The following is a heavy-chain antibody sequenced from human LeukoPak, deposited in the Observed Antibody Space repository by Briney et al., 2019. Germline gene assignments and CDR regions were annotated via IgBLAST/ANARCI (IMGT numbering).Heavy chain of an antibody. CDR1: GFTFSSYG. CDR3: ARVEASGYDYGAFDY. Sequence: GGSLRLSCAASGFTFSSYGMHWVRQAPGKGLEWVAFIRYDGSNKYYADSVKGRFSISRDSSKSILYLQMNSLRAEDTAVYYCARVEASGYDYGAFDYWGQGTLVTVSS. V-gene: IGHV3-30*02. D-gene: IGHD5-12*01. CDR2: IRYDGSNK. J-gene: IGHJ4*02.